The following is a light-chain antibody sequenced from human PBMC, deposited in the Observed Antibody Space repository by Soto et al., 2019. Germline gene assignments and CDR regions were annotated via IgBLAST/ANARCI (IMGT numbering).Light chain of an antibody. CDR2: DVT. CDR3: CSYAGSYTLVV. Sequence: QSALTQPRSVSGSPGQSVTISCTGTSSVVIGSNYVSWYQQHPGKAPKLMIYDVTKRPSGVPDRFSGSKSGNTASLTISGLQADDEADYYCCSYAGSYTLVVFGGGTKLTVL. V-gene: IGLV2-11*01. CDR1: SSVVIGSNY. J-gene: IGLJ2*01.